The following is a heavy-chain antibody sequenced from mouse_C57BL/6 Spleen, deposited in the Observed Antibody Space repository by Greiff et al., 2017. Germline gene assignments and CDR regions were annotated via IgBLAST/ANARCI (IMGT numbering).Heavy chain of an antibody. CDR3: ATHETSAYYSIYYAMDY. J-gene: IGHJ4*01. CDR1: GYTFTEYT. CDR2: FYPGSGSI. V-gene: IGHV1-62-2*01. D-gene: IGHD2-5*01. Sequence: QVQLQQSGAELVKPGASVKLSCKASGYTFTEYTIHWVKQRSGQGLEWIGWFYPGSGSIKYNEKFKDKATLTADKSSSTVYMELSRLTSEDSAVYFCATHETSAYYSIYYAMDYWGQGTSVTVSS.